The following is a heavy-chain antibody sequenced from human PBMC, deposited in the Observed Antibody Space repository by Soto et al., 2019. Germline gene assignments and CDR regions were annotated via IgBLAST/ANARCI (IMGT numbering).Heavy chain of an antibody. V-gene: IGHV1-8*01. Sequence: QVQLVQSGAEVKKPGASVKVSCKASGYTFTSYDSNWVRQATGQGLEWMGWMNPNSGNTGYAQKFQGRVSMTRNTSISTAYMELSSLRSEDTAVYYCARIRRLRFLEWLPDYWGQGTLVTVSS. D-gene: IGHD3-3*01. CDR1: GYTFTSYD. CDR2: MNPNSGNT. J-gene: IGHJ4*02. CDR3: ARIRRLRFLEWLPDY.